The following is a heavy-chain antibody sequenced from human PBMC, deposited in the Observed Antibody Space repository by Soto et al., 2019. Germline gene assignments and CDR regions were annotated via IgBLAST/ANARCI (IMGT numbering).Heavy chain of an antibody. V-gene: IGHV1-69*13. Sequence: SGKISCKASGGTFSSYAIIWVRQAPGQGLELMGGITPIFGTANYAQKFQGRVTITADESTSTAYMELSSLRSEDTAVYSCASGRAEYYYYSMEVWVQGPTDAVPS. CDR3: ASGRAEYYYYSMEV. CDR1: GGTFSSYA. J-gene: IGHJ6*01. CDR2: ITPIFGTA.